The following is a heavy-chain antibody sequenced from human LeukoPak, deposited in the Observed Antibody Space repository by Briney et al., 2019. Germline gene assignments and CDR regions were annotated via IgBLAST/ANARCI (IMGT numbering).Heavy chain of an antibody. J-gene: IGHJ5*02. CDR3: ARGGYGSGSYRWFDP. D-gene: IGHD3-10*01. CDR1: GGSISSGGYS. CDR2: IYHSGST. Sequence: SETLSLTCAVSGGSISSGGYSWSWIRQPPGKGLEWIGYIYHSGSTYYNPSLKSRVTISVDRSKNQFSLKLSSVTAADTAVYYCARGGYGSGSYRWFDPWGQGTLVTVSS. V-gene: IGHV4-30-2*01.